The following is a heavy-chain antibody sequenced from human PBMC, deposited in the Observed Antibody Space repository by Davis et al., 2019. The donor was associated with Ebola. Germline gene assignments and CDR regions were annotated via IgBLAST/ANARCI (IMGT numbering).Heavy chain of an antibody. Sequence: ASVKVSCKASGYTFTSYGIIWVRQAPGQGLEWMGWISAYDGNTNYAQKLQGRVTMTTDTSTSTAYMELRSLRSDDTAVYYCATARIAAAGTETDYWGQGTLVTVSS. CDR3: ATARIAAAGTETDY. V-gene: IGHV1-18*01. CDR1: GYTFTSYG. J-gene: IGHJ4*02. D-gene: IGHD6-13*01. CDR2: ISAYDGNT.